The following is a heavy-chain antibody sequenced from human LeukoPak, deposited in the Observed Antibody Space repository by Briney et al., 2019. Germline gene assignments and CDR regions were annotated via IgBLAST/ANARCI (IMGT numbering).Heavy chain of an antibody. J-gene: IGHJ6*02. CDR1: GFTFITYA. CDR3: VKGYSSGWAREYYGMDV. Sequence: QAGGSLRLSCAASGFTFITYAMTWVRQVPGKGLDWVSTISAGGAGTYYADSVKGRFTISRDNSKNTLYLQMNSLRAEDTALYYCVKGYSSGWAREYYGMDVWGQGTTVTVSS. CDR2: ISAGGAGT. V-gene: IGHV3-23*01. D-gene: IGHD6-19*01.